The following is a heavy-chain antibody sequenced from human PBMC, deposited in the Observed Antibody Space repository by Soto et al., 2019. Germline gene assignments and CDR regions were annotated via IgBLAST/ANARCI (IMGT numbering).Heavy chain of an antibody. J-gene: IGHJ6*03. Sequence: SETLSLTCAVYGGSFSDYYWGWIRQPPGKGLEWIGKINHSGSTNYNPSLKSRVTISVDMSKNQFSLKLSSVTAADTAVYYRARGRENIAARRLGYYYFYMDVWDKGTTVTVSS. CDR3: ARGRENIAARRLGYYYFYMDV. D-gene: IGHD6-6*01. CDR2: INHSGST. CDR1: GGSFSDYY. V-gene: IGHV4-34*01.